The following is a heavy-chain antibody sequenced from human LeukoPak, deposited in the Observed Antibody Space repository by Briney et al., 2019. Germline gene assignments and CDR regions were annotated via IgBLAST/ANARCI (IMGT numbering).Heavy chain of an antibody. CDR1: GFTFSSYE. CDR2: ISSSGSTI. V-gene: IGHV3-48*03. CDR3: ARCNYDSSGYYLGIDY. J-gene: IGHJ4*02. D-gene: IGHD3-22*01. Sequence: PGGSLRLSCAASGFTFSSYEMNWVRQAPGKGLEWVSYISSSGSTIYYADSVKGRFTISRDNAKNSLYLQMNSLRAEDTAVYYCARCNYDSSGYYLGIDYWGQGTLVTVSS.